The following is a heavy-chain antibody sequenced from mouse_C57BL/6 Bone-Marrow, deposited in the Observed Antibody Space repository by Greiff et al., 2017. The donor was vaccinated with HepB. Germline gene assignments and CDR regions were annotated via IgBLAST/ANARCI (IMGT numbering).Heavy chain of an antibody. CDR1: GFSLTSYG. V-gene: IGHV2-2*01. J-gene: IGHJ4*01. Sequence: VQLQQSGPGLVQPSQSLSITCTVSGFSLTSYGVHWVRPSPGKGLEWLGVIWSGGSTDFNAAFISRLSISKDNSKSQVFFKMNSLQADDTAIYYCARYDGYYYYAMDYWGQGTSVTVSS. CDR3: ARYDGYYYYAMDY. D-gene: IGHD2-3*01. CDR2: IWSGGST.